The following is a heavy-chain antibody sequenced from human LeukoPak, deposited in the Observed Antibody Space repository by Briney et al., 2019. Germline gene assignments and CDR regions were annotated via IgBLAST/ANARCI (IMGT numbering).Heavy chain of an antibody. D-gene: IGHD4-11*01. CDR1: GFSFSDYA. Sequence: GGSLRLSSAASGFSFSDYAMTWVRQAPGKGLEWVSVIGGDSGGIQYADSVKGRFSISRDNSKNTLYLQMNSLRVEDTAVYYCAKYAPPTTTMTRFFDYWGQGALVTVSS. CDR3: AKYAPPTTTMTRFFDY. J-gene: IGHJ4*02. CDR2: IGGDSGGI. V-gene: IGHV3-23*01.